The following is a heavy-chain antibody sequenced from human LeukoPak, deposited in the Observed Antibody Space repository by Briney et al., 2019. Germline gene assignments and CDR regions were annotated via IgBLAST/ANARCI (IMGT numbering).Heavy chain of an antibody. V-gene: IGHV3-23*01. CDR1: GFTFSSYA. CDR2: ISGNGGST. J-gene: IGHJ4*02. CDR3: AKKVRMVRGVTYLDY. D-gene: IGHD3-10*01. Sequence: PGGSLRLSCAASGFTFSSYAMSWVRQAPGKGLEWVSAISGNGGSTYYADSVKGRFTISRDNSKNTLYLQMNSLRAEDTAVYYCAKKVRMVRGVTYLDYWGQGTLVTVSS.